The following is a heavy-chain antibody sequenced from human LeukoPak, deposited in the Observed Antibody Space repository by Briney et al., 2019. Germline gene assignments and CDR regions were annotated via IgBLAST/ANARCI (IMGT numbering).Heavy chain of an antibody. V-gene: IGHV3-74*01. J-gene: IGHJ4*02. CDR3: ARDVAGSGSL. CDR1: GFTFSSYW. D-gene: IGHD3-10*01. Sequence: PGGSLRLSCAASGFTFSSYWMHWVRHVPGKGLVWVARINEHGSITDYADSVKDRFTVSRDNAWNTLYLQTNSLRAEDTAVYYCARDVAGSGSLWGQGTLITVSS. CDR2: INEHGSIT.